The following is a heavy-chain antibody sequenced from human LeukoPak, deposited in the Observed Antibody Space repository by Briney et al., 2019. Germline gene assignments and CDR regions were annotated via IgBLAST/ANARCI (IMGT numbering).Heavy chain of an antibody. D-gene: IGHD3-3*01. CDR3: ARDDDFGSYYYYGMDV. Sequence: ASVKVSCKASGYTFTSYAMHWVRQAPGQRLEWMGWINAGNGNTKYSQKFQGRVTITRDTSASTAYMELSSLRSEDTAVYCCARDDDFGSYYYYGMDVWGQGTTVTVSS. V-gene: IGHV1-3*01. CDR2: INAGNGNT. CDR1: GYTFTSYA. J-gene: IGHJ6*02.